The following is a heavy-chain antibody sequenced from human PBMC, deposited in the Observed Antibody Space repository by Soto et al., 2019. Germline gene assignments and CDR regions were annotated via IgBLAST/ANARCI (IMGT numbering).Heavy chain of an antibody. CDR1: GGTFSSYT. CDR3: ARETLPPHNWCDP. V-gene: IGHV1-69*08. CDR2: IIPILGIA. J-gene: IGHJ5*02. Sequence: QVQLVQSGAEVKKPGSSVKVSCKASGGTFSSYTISWVRQAPGQGLEWMGRIIPILGIANYAQKFQGRVTITADKTTSTSFMELSSLKSEDTAVYYCARETLPPHNWCDPWGQGTLVTVSS.